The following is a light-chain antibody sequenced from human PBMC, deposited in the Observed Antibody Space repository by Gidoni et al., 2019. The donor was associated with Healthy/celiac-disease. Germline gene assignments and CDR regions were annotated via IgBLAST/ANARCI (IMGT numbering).Light chain of an antibody. CDR1: QSVSSY. Sequence: EIVLTQSPATLSLSPGERATLSCRASQSVSSYLAWYQQKPGQAPRLLIYDASNRATGSPARFRGSGSGTDCTLTISSLEPEDFAVYYCQQRSNWPLTFGGGTKVEIK. CDR2: DAS. CDR3: QQRSNWPLT. J-gene: IGKJ4*01. V-gene: IGKV3-11*01.